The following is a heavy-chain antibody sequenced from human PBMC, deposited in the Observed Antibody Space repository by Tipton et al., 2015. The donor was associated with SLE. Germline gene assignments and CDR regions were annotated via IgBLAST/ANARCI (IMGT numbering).Heavy chain of an antibody. Sequence: GLVKPSQTLSLTCAISGDSVSSNSAAWNWIRQSPSRGLEWLGRTYYMSKWYNDYAVSVKSRIIINPDTSKNQFSLQLTSVTPEDTAVYYCARLNSGWYGNAFDIWGLGTLVTVSS. CDR2: TYYMSKWYN. D-gene: IGHD6-19*01. CDR1: GDSVSSNSAA. J-gene: IGHJ3*02. CDR3: ARLNSGWYGNAFDI. V-gene: IGHV6-1*01.